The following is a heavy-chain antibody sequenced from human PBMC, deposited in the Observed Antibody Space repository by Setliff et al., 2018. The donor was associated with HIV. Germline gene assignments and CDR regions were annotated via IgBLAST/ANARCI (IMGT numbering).Heavy chain of an antibody. V-gene: IGHV3-48*03. CDR2: ISSSGSTI. D-gene: IGHD2-21*01. Sequence: PGGSLRLSCAASGFTFRNYKFNWVRQAPGKGLEWVSDISSSGSTIYYADSVKGRFTISRDNAKNSLYLQMNSLRAEDTAVYYCAIEDGCGGHYHSWGQGTLVTVS. CDR1: GFTFRNYK. J-gene: IGHJ4*02. CDR3: AIEDGCGGHYHS.